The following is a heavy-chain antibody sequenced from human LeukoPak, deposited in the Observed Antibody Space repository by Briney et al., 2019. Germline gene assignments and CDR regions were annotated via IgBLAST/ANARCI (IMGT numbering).Heavy chain of an antibody. CDR1: GFRFSDYY. D-gene: IGHD5-18*01. CDR3: ASGIQPRLSWFFDL. Sequence: GGSLRLSCAASGFRFSDYYVTWIRQAPGKGPEWVAYISSPGTTLYYVDSVKGRFTISRDNAKSSMYLQMNSLRAEDTAVYYCASGIQPRLSWFFDLWGRGTQVIVSS. CDR2: ISSPGTTL. V-gene: IGHV3-11*01. J-gene: IGHJ2*01.